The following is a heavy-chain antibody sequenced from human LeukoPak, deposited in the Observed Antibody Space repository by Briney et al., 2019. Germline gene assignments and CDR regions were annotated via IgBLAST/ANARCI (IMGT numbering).Heavy chain of an antibody. Sequence: SETLSLTCTVSGGSISSYYWSWIRQPAGEGLEWMGRIYRTGGTQYNPSLKSRVTMSVDTSKTQFPLRLRPVTAAATAVYYSATQIASAGTAGFDFWGQGALVTVSS. D-gene: IGHD6-13*01. J-gene: IGHJ4*02. V-gene: IGHV4-4*07. CDR1: GGSISSYY. CDR2: IYRTGGT. CDR3: ATQIASAGTAGFDF.